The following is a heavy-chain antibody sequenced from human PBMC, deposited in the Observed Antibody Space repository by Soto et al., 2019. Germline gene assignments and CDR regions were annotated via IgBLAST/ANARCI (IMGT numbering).Heavy chain of an antibody. Sequence: PSETLSLTCTVSGDSISSGSYYWSWIRQHPGKGLEWIGYIYYSGRTYFNPSLRSRVTISVDTSENHFSLKLSSVTAADTAVYYCTRGYCNNGICYYDAFDICGQGTMVTVSS. CDR3: TRGYCNNGICYYDAFDI. CDR1: GDSISSGSYY. CDR2: IYYSGRT. V-gene: IGHV4-31*03. J-gene: IGHJ3*02. D-gene: IGHD2-8*01.